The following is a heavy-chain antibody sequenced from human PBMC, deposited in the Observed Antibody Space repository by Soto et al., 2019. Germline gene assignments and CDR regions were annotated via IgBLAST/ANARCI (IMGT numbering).Heavy chain of an antibody. D-gene: IGHD5-12*01. CDR2: IIPVFGRP. Sequence: SVKVSCKASGGTFSSFGISWVRQAPGQGLEWMGGIIPVFGRPNYAQRFRGRLTITADESTNTGYMELIDLRSEDTAVYYCAREGSGYNFWGQGTQVTVSS. CDR3: AREGSGYNF. V-gene: IGHV1-69*13. CDR1: GGTFSSFG. J-gene: IGHJ1*01.